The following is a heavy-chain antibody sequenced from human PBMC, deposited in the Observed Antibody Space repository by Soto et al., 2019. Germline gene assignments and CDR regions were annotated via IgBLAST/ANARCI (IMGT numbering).Heavy chain of an antibody. J-gene: IGHJ6*02. CDR1: GFTFSNAW. Sequence: PGGSLRLSCAASGFTFSNAWRSWVRQAPGKGLEWVGRIKSKTDGGTTDYAAPVKGRFTISRDDSKNTLYLQMNSLKTEDTAVYYCTTPIFLEWLPQGYYGMDVWGQGTTVTVSS. D-gene: IGHD3-3*01. CDR2: IKSKTDGGTT. CDR3: TTPIFLEWLPQGYYGMDV. V-gene: IGHV3-15*01.